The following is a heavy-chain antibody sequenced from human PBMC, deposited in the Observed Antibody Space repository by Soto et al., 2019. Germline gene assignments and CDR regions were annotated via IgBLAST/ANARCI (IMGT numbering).Heavy chain of an antibody. CDR3: ATGVFGLIRDYYYYMDV. CDR1: GYTLTELS. V-gene: IGHV1-24*01. D-gene: IGHD3-3*01. Sequence: VSVKVSCKVSGYTLTELSMHWVRQAPGKGLEWMGGFDPEDGETIYAQKFQGRVTMTEDTSTDTAYMELSSLRSEDTAVYYCATGVFGLIRDYYYYMDVWGKGTTVTVSS. J-gene: IGHJ6*03. CDR2: FDPEDGET.